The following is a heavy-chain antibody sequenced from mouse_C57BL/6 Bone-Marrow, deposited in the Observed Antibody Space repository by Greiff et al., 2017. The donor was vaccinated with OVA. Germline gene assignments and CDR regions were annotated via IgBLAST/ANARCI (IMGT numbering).Heavy chain of an antibody. D-gene: IGHD1-1*01. CDR2: ISYDGSN. V-gene: IGHV3-6*01. CDR3: ARSLTTVGYFDV. Sequence: ESGPGLVKPSQSLSLTCSVTGYSITSGYYWNWIRQFPGNKLEWMGYISYDGSNNYNPSLKNRISITRDTSKNQFFLKLNSVTTEDTATYYCARSLTTVGYFDVWGTGTTVTVSS. J-gene: IGHJ1*03. CDR1: GYSITSGYY.